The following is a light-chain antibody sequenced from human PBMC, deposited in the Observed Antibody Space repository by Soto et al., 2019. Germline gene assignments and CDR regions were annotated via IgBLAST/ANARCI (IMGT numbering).Light chain of an antibody. CDR3: QQYNNWHTYT. Sequence: EIVMTQSPATLSVSPGERATLSCRASQSVSSNLAWYQQKPGQAPRLLIYGASTRATGIPARFSGSGSGTEFTLTISSLQSEDVAVYYCQQYNNWHTYTFGQGTKLEIK. CDR1: QSVSSN. CDR2: GAS. V-gene: IGKV3-15*01. J-gene: IGKJ2*01.